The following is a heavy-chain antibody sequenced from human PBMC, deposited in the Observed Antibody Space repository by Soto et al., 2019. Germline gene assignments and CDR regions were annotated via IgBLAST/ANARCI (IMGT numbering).Heavy chain of an antibody. CDR2: VYTGGNT. J-gene: IGHJ4*02. V-gene: IGHV4-4*07. Sequence: QLQESGPGLVKPSETLSLTCNVSGRSMISYYWSWIRQPAGKGLEWIGRVYTGGNTNYNPSLKSRVTLSVDTSKSQFSLNLTSVTAADTAVYDCEREGDDRHFFFDSWGQGTLVTVSS. CDR3: EREGDDRHFFFDS. CDR1: GRSMISYY. D-gene: IGHD3-3*02.